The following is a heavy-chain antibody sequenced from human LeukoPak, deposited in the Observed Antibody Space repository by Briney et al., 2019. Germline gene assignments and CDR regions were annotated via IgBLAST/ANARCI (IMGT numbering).Heavy chain of an antibody. Sequence: SETLSLTCTVSGDSISNYYWSWIRQPAGKGLEWIGCIYTSGSTNYNPSLKSRVTISVDTSKNQFSLNLRSVTAADTAVYYCARGAPGYWGQGTLVTVSS. CDR3: ARGAPGY. J-gene: IGHJ4*02. CDR1: GDSISNYY. CDR2: IYTSGST. V-gene: IGHV4-4*07.